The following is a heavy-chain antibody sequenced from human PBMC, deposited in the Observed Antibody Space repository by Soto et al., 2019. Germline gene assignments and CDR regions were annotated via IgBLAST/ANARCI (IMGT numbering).Heavy chain of an antibody. CDR1: GFTFSTFE. J-gene: IGHJ4*02. CDR2: ISSSGTTI. CDR3: ARDTGYNYGYS. D-gene: IGHD5-18*01. V-gene: IGHV3-48*03. Sequence: XESLRLSCAASGFTFSTFEMNWVRQAPGKGLEWVSYISSSGTTIYYADSVKGRFTISRDNAKNSLYLQMNSLRAEDTAVYYCARDTGYNYGYSWGQGTLVTVSS.